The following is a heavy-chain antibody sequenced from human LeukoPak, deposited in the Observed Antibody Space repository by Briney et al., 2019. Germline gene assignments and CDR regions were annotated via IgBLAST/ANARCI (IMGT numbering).Heavy chain of an antibody. Sequence: SETLSLTCAVYGGSFSGYYWSWIRQPPGKGLEWIGEINHSGSTNYNPSLKSRVTIAVDTSKNQFSLKLSSVTAADTAVYYCARWAKVVVITYAFDIWGQGTMVTVSS. D-gene: IGHD3-22*01. CDR2: INHSGST. CDR1: GGSFSGYY. CDR3: ARWAKVVVITYAFDI. V-gene: IGHV4-34*01. J-gene: IGHJ3*02.